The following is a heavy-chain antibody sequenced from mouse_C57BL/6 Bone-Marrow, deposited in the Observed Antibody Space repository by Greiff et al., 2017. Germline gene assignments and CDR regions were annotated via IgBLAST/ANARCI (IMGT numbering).Heavy chain of an antibody. D-gene: IGHD2-14*01. CDR2: IYPSDSET. J-gene: IGHJ1*03. CDR3: ARLDRDWYFDV. V-gene: IGHV1-61*01. Sequence: QVQLQQPGAELVRPGSSVKLSCKASGYTFTSYWMDWVKQRPGQGLEWIGNIYPSDSETHYNQKFKDKATLTVDKSSSTAYMQLSSLTSEDSAVXYCARLDRDWYFDVWGTGTTVTVSS. CDR1: GYTFTSYW.